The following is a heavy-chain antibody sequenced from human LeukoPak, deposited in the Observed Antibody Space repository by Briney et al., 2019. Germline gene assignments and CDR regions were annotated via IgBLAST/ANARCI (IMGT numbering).Heavy chain of an antibody. D-gene: IGHD2-2*01. CDR2: INHSGST. J-gene: IGHJ3*01. V-gene: IGHV4-34*01. CDR3: ARERNVAVVTAFDV. CDR1: GGSFSGYY. Sequence: SETLSLTCAVYGGSFSGYYWSWIRQPPGKGLEWIGEINHSGSTNYNPSLKSRVTISVDTSKNQFSLKLSSVTAADTAVYYCARERNVAVVTAFDVWGQGTMVTVSS.